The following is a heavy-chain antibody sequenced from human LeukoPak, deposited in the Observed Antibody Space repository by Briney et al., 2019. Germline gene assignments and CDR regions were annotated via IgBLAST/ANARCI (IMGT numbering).Heavy chain of an antibody. CDR1: GYTFSSQS. J-gene: IGHJ4*02. CDR2: ISPYNGNT. V-gene: IGHV1-18*01. D-gene: IGHD3-10*01. CDR3: ARGEYDLLGDY. Sequence: ASVKVSCKTSGYTFSSQSMNWVRQAPGQGLEWLGWISPYNGNTKYAQKIQGRATMTTDTSTSTAYLELRSLRSDDTAVYYCARGEYDLLGDYWGQGTLVTVSS.